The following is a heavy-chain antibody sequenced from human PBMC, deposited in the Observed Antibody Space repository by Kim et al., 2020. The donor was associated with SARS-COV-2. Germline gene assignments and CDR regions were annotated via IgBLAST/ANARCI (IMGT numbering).Heavy chain of an antibody. Sequence: GGSLRLSCAASGFTFDDYAMHWVRQAPGKGLEWVSGISWNSGSIGYADSVKGRFTISRDNAKNSLYLQMNSLRAEDTALYYCAKDLYSGWYFYYYGMGVWGQGTTVTVPS. V-gene: IGHV3-9*01. J-gene: IGHJ6*02. CDR2: ISWNSGSI. D-gene: IGHD6-19*01. CDR1: GFTFDDYA. CDR3: AKDLYSGWYFYYYGMGV.